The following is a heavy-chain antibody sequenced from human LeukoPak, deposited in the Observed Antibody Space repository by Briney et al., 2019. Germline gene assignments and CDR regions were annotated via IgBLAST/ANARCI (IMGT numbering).Heavy chain of an antibody. CDR2: ISSSSSTI. CDR3: ARDLGAMTG. V-gene: IGHV3-48*01. Sequence: LEWVSYISSSSSTIYYADSVKGRFTISRDNAKNSLYLQMNSLRAEDTAVYYCARDLGAMTGWGQGTLVTVSS. J-gene: IGHJ4*02. D-gene: IGHD2-2*01.